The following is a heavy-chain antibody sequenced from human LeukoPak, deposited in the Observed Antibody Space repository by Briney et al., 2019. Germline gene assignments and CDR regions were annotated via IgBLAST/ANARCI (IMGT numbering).Heavy chain of an antibody. D-gene: IGHD1-26*01. Sequence: ASVKVSCKASGYIFTSYSMHWVRRAPGQGLEWMGIINPSGGTTNYAQKLQGRVTMTRDTSTSTVYMDLSSLRSEDTAVYYCARDPTSSWETAFDIWGQGTMVTVSS. CDR2: INPSGGTT. CDR3: ARDPTSSWETAFDI. V-gene: IGHV1-46*01. CDR1: GYIFTSYS. J-gene: IGHJ3*02.